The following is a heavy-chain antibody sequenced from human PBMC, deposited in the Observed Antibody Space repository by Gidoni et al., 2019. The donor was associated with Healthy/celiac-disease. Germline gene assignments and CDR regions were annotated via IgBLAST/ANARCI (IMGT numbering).Heavy chain of an antibody. Sequence: EVQLLEPGRGLVQPGGSRRLSCAAPRFTFSGYAMSWVRQSPGKGLELVSAISGIGGSTYYVDSVKGRFTISRDNSKNTLYLQMNSLRAEDTAVYYCAKDPGQWPNYWGQGTLVTVSS. CDR2: ISGIGGST. D-gene: IGHD6-19*01. CDR1: RFTFSGYA. J-gene: IGHJ4*02. CDR3: AKDPGQWPNY. V-gene: IGHV3-23*01.